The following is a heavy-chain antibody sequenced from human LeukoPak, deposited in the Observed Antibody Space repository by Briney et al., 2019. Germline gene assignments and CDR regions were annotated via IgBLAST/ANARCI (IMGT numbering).Heavy chain of an antibody. J-gene: IGHJ4*02. Sequence: SETLSLTCAVYGGSFSGYYWSWIRQPPGKGLEWIGEINHSGSTYYNPPLKSRVTISVDTSKNQFSLKLSSVTAADTAVYYCAREPLAAAKYYFDYWGQGTLVTVSS. V-gene: IGHV4-34*01. CDR1: GGSFSGYY. CDR2: INHSGST. D-gene: IGHD6-13*01. CDR3: AREPLAAAKYYFDY.